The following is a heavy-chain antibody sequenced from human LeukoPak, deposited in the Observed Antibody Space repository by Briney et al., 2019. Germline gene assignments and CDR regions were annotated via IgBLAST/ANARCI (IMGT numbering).Heavy chain of an antibody. V-gene: IGHV1-69*06. J-gene: IGHJ6*04. CDR1: GGTFRSYA. Sequence: SVKVSCKASGGTFRSYAISWVRQAPGQGLEWMGGIIPIFGTANYAQKFQGRVTITADKSTSTAYMELSSLRSEDTAVYYCASMRLDCSGGSCYVDYYYYGMDVWGKGTTVTVSS. CDR3: ASMRLDCSGGSCYVDYYYYGMDV. D-gene: IGHD2-15*01. CDR2: IIPIFGTA.